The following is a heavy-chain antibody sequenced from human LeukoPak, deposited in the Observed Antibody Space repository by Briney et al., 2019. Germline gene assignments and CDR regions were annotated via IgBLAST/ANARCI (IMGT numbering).Heavy chain of an antibody. D-gene: IGHD5-24*01. CDR1: GTSITPYS. J-gene: IGHJ3*02. V-gene: IGHV4-4*09. CDR3: ARHRAEMATITDDTFDM. CDR2: FYTSGNT. Sequence: SETLSLTCSVSGTSITPYSWSWIRQPPGRGLEWIGYFYTSGNTHQNPSLKRRVTMSIDPSKNQFSLRLSSTTDEDTAVYYCARHRAEMATITDDTFDMWGQGTMVTVSS.